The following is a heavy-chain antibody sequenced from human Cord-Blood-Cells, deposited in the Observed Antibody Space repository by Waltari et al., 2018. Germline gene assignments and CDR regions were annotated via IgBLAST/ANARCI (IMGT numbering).Heavy chain of an antibody. J-gene: IGHJ3*02. CDR3: ARDFSQLGDAFDI. V-gene: IGHV3-7*01. CDR2: IKQDGSEK. CDR1: GFTFSSYW. D-gene: IGHD6-13*01. Sequence: EVQLVESGGGLVQPGGSLRLSCAASGFTFSSYWMSWVRQAPGKGLEWVANIKQDGSEKYYVDSVKGRFTISRDNAKSSLYLQMNSLRAEDTAVYYCARDFSQLGDAFDIWGQGTMVTVSS.